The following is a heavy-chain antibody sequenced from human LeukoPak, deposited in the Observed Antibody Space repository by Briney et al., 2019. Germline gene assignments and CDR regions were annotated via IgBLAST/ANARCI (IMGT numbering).Heavy chain of an antibody. Sequence: ASVKVSCKASGGTFSSYAISWVRQAPGQGLEWMGGIIPIFGTANYAQKFRGRVTITADKSTRTAYMELSSLRSEDTAVYYCARIWFGETPLDYWGQGTLVTVSS. V-gene: IGHV1-69*06. J-gene: IGHJ4*02. CDR1: GGTFSSYA. D-gene: IGHD3-10*01. CDR3: ARIWFGETPLDY. CDR2: IIPIFGTA.